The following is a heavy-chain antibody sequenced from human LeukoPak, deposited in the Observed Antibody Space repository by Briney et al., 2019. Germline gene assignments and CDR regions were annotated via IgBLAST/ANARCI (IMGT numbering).Heavy chain of an antibody. CDR2: IYASGSA. J-gene: IGHJ4*02. V-gene: IGHV4-4*07. CDR3: ARVAYDILTGYLYYFDY. Sequence: NPSETLSLTCTVSGDSISSYFWSWIRQPAGKGLEWIGRIYASGSANYNPSLKSRVTMSVDTSKNQFSLKLSSVTAADTAVYYCARVAYDILTGYLYYFDYWGQGNLVTVSS. D-gene: IGHD3-9*01. CDR1: GDSISSYF.